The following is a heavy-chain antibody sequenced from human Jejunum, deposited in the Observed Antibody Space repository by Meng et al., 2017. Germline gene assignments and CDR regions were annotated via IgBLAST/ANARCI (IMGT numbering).Heavy chain of an antibody. CDR1: GFIFSTYG. CDR2: IWYDGSNK. J-gene: IGHJ6*02. V-gene: IGHV3-33*01. Sequence: GESLKISCAASGFIFSTYGMHWVRQAPGKGLEWVAVIWYDGSNKYYADSVKGRFTISRDNSKNTLYLQMNSMRAEDTAVYYCARAPGIALGATSGGGMDVWGQGTTVTVSS. CDR3: ARAPGIALGATSGGGMDV. D-gene: IGHD2-15*01.